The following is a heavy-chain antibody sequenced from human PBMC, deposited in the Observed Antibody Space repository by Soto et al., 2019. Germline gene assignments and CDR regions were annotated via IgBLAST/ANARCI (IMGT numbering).Heavy chain of an antibody. CDR3: ARGGGHSGYFDY. D-gene: IGHD2-15*01. Sequence: SETLSLTCTVSGGSISSGGYYWSWIRQHPGKGLEWIGYIYYSGSTYYNPSLKSRVTISVDTSKNQFSLKLSSVTAADTAVYYCARGGGHSGYFDYWGQGTLVTLSS. V-gene: IGHV4-31*03. J-gene: IGHJ4*02. CDR2: IYYSGST. CDR1: GGSISSGGYY.